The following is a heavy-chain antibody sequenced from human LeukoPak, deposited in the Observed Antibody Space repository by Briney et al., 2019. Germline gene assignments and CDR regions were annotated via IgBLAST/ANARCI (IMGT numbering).Heavy chain of an antibody. Sequence: SETLSLTCTVSGGSISSYYLNWIRQPPGKGLEWVGHVYYSGSTSYNPSLKSRVTISVDTSKNQLSLRLNSVTAADTAVYYCARDPGRRGSGLDWGQGSLVTVSS. CDR1: GGSISSYY. CDR2: VYYSGST. CDR3: ARDPGRRGSGLD. V-gene: IGHV4-59*01. D-gene: IGHD6-25*01. J-gene: IGHJ4*02.